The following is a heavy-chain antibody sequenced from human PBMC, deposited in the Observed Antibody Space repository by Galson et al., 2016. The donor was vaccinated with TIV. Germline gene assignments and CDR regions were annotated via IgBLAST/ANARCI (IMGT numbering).Heavy chain of an antibody. CDR2: MHYNENA. CDR3: ARDRYYEVLTGSPWFDT. J-gene: IGHJ5*02. V-gene: IGHV4-59*12. D-gene: IGHD3-9*01. Sequence: GLEWIGCMHYNENANINPSLKSRVTISVDTSNNDFSLELSSVTAADTAVYYCARDRYYEVLTGSPWFDTWGRGILVTVSS.